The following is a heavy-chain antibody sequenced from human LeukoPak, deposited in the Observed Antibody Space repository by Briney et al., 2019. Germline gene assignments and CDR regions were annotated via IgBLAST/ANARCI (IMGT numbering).Heavy chain of an antibody. V-gene: IGHV3-30-3*01. J-gene: IGHJ4*02. CDR3: AREAGSWLFFY. Sequence: GGSLRLSCAASGFTVSSNYMSWVRQAPGKGLEWVAVISYDGSNKYYADSVKGRFTISRDNSKNTLYLQMNSLRAEDTAVYYCAREAGSWLFFYWGQGTLVTVSS. D-gene: IGHD3-9*01. CDR1: GFTVSSNY. CDR2: ISYDGSNK.